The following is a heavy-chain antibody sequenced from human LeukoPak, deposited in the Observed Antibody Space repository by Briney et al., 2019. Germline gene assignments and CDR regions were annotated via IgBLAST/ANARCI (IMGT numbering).Heavy chain of an antibody. CDR2: IDHSGST. V-gene: IGHV4-34*01. CDR1: GGSFSGYY. J-gene: IGHJ3*02. Sequence: SETLSLTCAVYGGSFSGYYWSWIRQPPGKGLEWIGEIDHSGSTNYNPSLKSRVTISVDTSKNQFSLKLSSVTAADTAVYYCARDGGFLDAFGFGDIWGQGTMVTVSS. D-gene: IGHD3/OR15-3a*01. CDR3: ARDGGFLDAFGFGDI.